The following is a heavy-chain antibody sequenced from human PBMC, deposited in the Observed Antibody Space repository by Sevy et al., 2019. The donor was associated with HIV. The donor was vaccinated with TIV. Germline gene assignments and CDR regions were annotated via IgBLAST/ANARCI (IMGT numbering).Heavy chain of an antibody. CDR2: IIPIFGTA. J-gene: IGHJ4*02. CDR1: GGTFSSYA. Sequence: ASVKVSCKASGGTFSSYAISWVRQAPGQGLEWMGGIIPIFGTANYAQKFQGRVTITADESTSTASMELSSLRSEDTAVYYCARASASIAAQHPVDYWGQGTLVTVSS. V-gene: IGHV1-69*13. D-gene: IGHD6-6*01. CDR3: ARASASIAAQHPVDY.